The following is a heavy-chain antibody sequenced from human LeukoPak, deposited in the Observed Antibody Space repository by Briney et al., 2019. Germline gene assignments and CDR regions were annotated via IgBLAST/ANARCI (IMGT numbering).Heavy chain of an antibody. V-gene: IGHV4-38-2*02. Sequence: KTSETLSLTCTVSGYSISSGYYWGWIRQPPGKGLEWIGNIYHSGSTYYNPSLKSRVTFSVDTSKNQFSLKLSSVTAADTALYYCARSSYSLFDYWGQGTLVTVSS. CDR1: GYSISSGYY. D-gene: IGHD5-18*01. CDR3: ARSSYSLFDY. J-gene: IGHJ4*02. CDR2: IYHSGST.